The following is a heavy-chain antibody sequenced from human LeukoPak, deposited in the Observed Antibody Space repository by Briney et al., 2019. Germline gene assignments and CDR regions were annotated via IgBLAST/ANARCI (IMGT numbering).Heavy chain of an antibody. Sequence: TGGSLILSCAASGFTFSSYWMSWVRQAPGKGLECVANIKEDGTEKYYVDSVKGRFTIPRDNAENSLFLQMNSLRAEDTAVYFCARDWLAGNPYHAFDLWGKGTMVTVSS. CDR3: ARDWLAGNPYHAFDL. J-gene: IGHJ3*01. D-gene: IGHD3-22*01. CDR1: GFTFSSYW. V-gene: IGHV3-7*01. CDR2: IKEDGTEK.